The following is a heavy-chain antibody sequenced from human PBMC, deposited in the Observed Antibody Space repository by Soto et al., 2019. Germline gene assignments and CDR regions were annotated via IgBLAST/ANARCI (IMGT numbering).Heavy chain of an antibody. Sequence: SETLSLTCTVSGGSISSSSYYWGWIRQPPGKGLEWIGSIYYSGSTYYNQSLKSRVTISVDASKNQFSLKLSSVTAADTAVYYFARHLPKAVACDFWAQRTLVTVSS. CDR3: ARHLPKAVACDF. V-gene: IGHV4-39*01. CDR1: GGSISSSSYY. D-gene: IGHD6-19*01. CDR2: IYYSGST. J-gene: IGHJ4*02.